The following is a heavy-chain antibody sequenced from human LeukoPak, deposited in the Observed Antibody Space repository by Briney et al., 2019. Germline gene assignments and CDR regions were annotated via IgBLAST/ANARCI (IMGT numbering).Heavy chain of an antibody. V-gene: IGHV4-59*01. CDR1: GGSISSYY. J-gene: IGHJ6*03. CDR2: IYYSGST. CDR3: ARDQRDYYYMDV. Sequence: PSETLSLTCTVSGGSISSYYWSWIRQPPGKGLEWIGYIYYSGSTKYNPSLKSRVTISVDTSKNQFSLKLSSVTAADTAVYYCARDQRDYYYMDVWGKGTTVTVSS.